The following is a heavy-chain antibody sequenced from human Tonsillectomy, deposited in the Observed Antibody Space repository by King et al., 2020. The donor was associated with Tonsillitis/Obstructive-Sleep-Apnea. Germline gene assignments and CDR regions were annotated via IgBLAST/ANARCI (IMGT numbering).Heavy chain of an antibody. J-gene: IGHJ4*02. V-gene: IGHV4-34*01. CDR3: ARYTDEDSGSYYFDY. CDR1: GGSFSGYY. Sequence: VQLQQWGAGLLKPSETLSLTCAVYGGSFSGYYWSWIRQPPGKGLEWIGEINHSGSTNYNPSLKSRVTISVDTSKNQFSLKLSSVTAADTAVYYWARYTDEDSGSYYFDYWGQGTLVTVSS. D-gene: IGHD1-26*01. CDR2: INHSGST.